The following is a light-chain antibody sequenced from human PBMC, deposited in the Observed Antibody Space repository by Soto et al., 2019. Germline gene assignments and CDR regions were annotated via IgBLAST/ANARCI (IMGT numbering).Light chain of an antibody. Sequence: DIQMTQSPSSLSASIGDRVTITCRASQSIRTYLNWYQQKPGKAPTLLIYAASRVQSGVPSRFRGSGSGTDFTLTISSLQPGDFATYHCQQTYSTLGTFGQGTKLEIK. CDR1: QSIRTY. CDR3: QQTYSTLGT. V-gene: IGKV1-39*01. J-gene: IGKJ2*01. CDR2: AAS.